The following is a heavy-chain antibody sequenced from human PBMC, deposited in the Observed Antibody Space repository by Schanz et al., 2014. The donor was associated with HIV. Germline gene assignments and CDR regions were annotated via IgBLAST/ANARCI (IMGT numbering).Heavy chain of an antibody. V-gene: IGHV1-69*01. Sequence: QAQLVQSGAEVKKPGSSVKVSCKASGGTFMTYAISWVRQAPGQGLEWMGGIIPVFGTTNYAQKFQGRVTITADESTSTAYLELRSLRPEDTAMFFCARSFGVGDLGFGVWGQGTTVIVSS. CDR2: IIPVFGTT. J-gene: IGHJ6*02. D-gene: IGHD3-3*01. CDR1: GGTFMTYA. CDR3: ARSFGVGDLGFGV.